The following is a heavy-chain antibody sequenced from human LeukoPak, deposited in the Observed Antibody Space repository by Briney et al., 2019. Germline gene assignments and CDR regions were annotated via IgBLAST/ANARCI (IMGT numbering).Heavy chain of an antibody. CDR1: GYTFTSYG. CDR2: ISAYNGNT. CDR3: AREQYYYDSSGYYYSDY. V-gene: IGHV1-18*01. D-gene: IGHD3-22*01. J-gene: IGHJ4*02. Sequence: EASVKVFCKASGYTFTSYGISWVRQAPGQGLEWMGWISAYNGNTNYAQKLQGRVTMTTDTSTSTAYMELRSLRSDDTAVYYCAREQYYYDSSGYYYSDYWGQGTLVTVSS.